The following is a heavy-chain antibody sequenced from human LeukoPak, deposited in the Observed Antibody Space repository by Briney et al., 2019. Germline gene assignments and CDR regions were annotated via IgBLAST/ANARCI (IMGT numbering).Heavy chain of an antibody. Sequence: SETLSLTCIVSGGSISSGDYYWSWIRQPPGKGLEWIGHIYYSGSTYYNPSLKSRVTISVDTSKNQFPLKLSSVTAADTAVYYCASPDILTGRDAFDIWGQGTMVTVSS. CDR3: ASPDILTGRDAFDI. V-gene: IGHV4-30-4*01. CDR2: IYYSGST. CDR1: GGSISSGDYY. D-gene: IGHD3-9*01. J-gene: IGHJ3*02.